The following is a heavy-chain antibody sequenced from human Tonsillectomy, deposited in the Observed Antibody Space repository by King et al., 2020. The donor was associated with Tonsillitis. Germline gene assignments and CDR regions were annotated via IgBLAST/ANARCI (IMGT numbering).Heavy chain of an antibody. CDR1: GGSMSGYY. D-gene: IGHD1-7*01. Sequence: QLQESGPGLVKPSETLFLTCSVSGGSMSGYYWSWIRQPPGKGLEWIGYIFYTGSTNYNPSLRSRVTMSVDTSKNQFSLELSSVTAADTAVYYCARRANWNYYVEIWGQGTMVTVSS. CDR3: ARRANWNYYVEI. CDR2: IFYTGST. J-gene: IGHJ3*02. V-gene: IGHV4-59*08.